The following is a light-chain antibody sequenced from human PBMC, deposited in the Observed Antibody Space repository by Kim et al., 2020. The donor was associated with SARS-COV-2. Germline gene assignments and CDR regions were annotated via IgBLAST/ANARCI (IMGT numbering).Light chain of an antibody. V-gene: IGLV3-19*01. CDR2: GKN. CDR1: ILRRSF. Sequence: SSELTQDPAVSVALGQTVRITCQGDILRRSFATWYQQKPGQAPVLVTYGKNYRPSGIPDRFSGSSSANTSSLTITGAQADAGAAYYCHSRDIHNTHQVFG. CDR3: HSRDIHNTHQV. J-gene: IGLJ2*01.